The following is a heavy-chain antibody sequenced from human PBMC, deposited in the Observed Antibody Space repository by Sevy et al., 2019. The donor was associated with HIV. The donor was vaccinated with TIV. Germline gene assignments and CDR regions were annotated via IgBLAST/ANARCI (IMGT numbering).Heavy chain of an antibody. J-gene: IGHJ6*02. CDR2: IIPIFGTT. CDR3: ARPSYGSGRGYQNYFYYYGMDD. Sequence: ASVKVSCKASGGTFSSFALSWVRQAPGQGLEWMGGIIPIFGTTKYAQKFQGRVTIIADESTSTAHMELSSLGSEDTAVYYCARPSYGSGRGYQNYFYYYGMDDWGPGTTVTVSS. CDR1: GGTFSSFA. V-gene: IGHV1-69*13. D-gene: IGHD3-10*01.